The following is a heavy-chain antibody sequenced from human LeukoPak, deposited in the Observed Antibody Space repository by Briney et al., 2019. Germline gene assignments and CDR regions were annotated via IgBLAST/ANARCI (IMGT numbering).Heavy chain of an antibody. CDR3: AKSLLTTATGTGRAFDI. J-gene: IGHJ3*02. V-gene: IGHV3-23*01. CDR1: GFTFSRYP. CDR2: ISAGGDGT. D-gene: IGHD1-1*01. Sequence: PGGSLRLPCAASGFTFSRYPMGWVRQAPGKGLEWVSGISAGGDGTYHADPVKGRFTISRDNSKNTLYLEMNSLRAEDTAVYYCAKSLLTTATGTGRAFDIWGQGTMVTVSA.